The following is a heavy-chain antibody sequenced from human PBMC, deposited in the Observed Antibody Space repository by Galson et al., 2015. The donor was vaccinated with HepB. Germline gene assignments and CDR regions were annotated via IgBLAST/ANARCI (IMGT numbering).Heavy chain of an antibody. D-gene: IGHD6-13*01. CDR3: ARDRSSSWYRSDFDY. Sequence: LFLTCAVYGGSFSGYYWSWIRQPPGKGLEWIGEINHSGSTNYNPSLKSRVTISVDTSKNQFSLKLSSVTAADTAVYYCARDRSSSWYRSDFDYWGRGTLVTVSS. V-gene: IGHV4-34*01. CDR1: GGSFSGYY. J-gene: IGHJ4*02. CDR2: INHSGST.